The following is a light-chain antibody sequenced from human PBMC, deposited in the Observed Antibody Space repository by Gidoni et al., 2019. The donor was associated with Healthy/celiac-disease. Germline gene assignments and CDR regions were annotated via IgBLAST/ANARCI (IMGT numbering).Light chain of an antibody. CDR3: SSYTSSSTL. V-gene: IGLV2-14*01. J-gene: IGLJ3*02. CDR2: EVS. CDR1: TSDVGGYNY. Sequence: QSALTQPASGSGSPGQSITIPCPGTTSDVGGYNYVSWYQQHPGKAPNLMIYEVSNRPSGVSNRFSGSKSGNTASLTISGLQAEDEADYYCSSYTSSSTLFGGGTKLTVL.